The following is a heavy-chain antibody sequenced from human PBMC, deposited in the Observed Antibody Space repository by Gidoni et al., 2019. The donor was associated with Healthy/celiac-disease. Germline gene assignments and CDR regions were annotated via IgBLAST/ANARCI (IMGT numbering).Heavy chain of an antibody. V-gene: IGHV5-51*01. CDR3: ARLMVPAAIGPGHGFDY. Sequence: VQLVQSGAEVKKPGESLTLSCQGSGYSFTRYWIGWVRQMPGKGLEWMGIIYPGDSDTRYSPSFQGQVTISADKSISTAYLQWSSLKASDTAMYYCARLMVPAAIGPGHGFDYWGQGTLVTVSS. D-gene: IGHD2-2*02. CDR2: IYPGDSDT. J-gene: IGHJ4*02. CDR1: GYSFTRYW.